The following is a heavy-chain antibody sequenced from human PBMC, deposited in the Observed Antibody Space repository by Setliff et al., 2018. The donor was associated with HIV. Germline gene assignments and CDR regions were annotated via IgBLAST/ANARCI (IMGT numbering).Heavy chain of an antibody. V-gene: IGHV4-31*03. CDR3: ARDLTSNSNCFEP. D-gene: IGHD4-4*01. CDR2: VYYTGTS. CDR1: GGTIASGGHY. Sequence: SETLSLTCTVSGGTIASGGHYWSWIRQHPGKGLEWIGYVYYTGTSYFNPSLKSRITISVDTSKNQFSLKLTSVTAADTAIYYCARDLTSNSNCFEPWGQGTQVTVSS. J-gene: IGHJ5*02.